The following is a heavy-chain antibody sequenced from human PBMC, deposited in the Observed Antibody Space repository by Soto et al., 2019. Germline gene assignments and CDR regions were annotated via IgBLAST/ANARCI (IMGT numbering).Heavy chain of an antibody. D-gene: IGHD3-22*01. CDR1: GGSFTGYY. CDR3: ERGGFHRGNYYIFDY. CDR2: VNHSGST. J-gene: IGHJ4*02. V-gene: IGHV4-34*01. Sequence: PSETLSLTCGVYGGSFTGYYWTWIRQPPGKGLEWIGEVNHSGSTTYNPSLKSRVTISVDTSRDQFSLRLSSVTAADTAVYFCERGGFHRGNYYIFDYWGQGALVTVSS.